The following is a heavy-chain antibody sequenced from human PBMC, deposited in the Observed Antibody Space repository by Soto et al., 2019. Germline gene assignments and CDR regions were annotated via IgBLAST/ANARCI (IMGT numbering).Heavy chain of an antibody. CDR1: GYSFSTYW. Sequence: GECLKISCKGSGYSFSTYWIAWVRQMPGKGLEWMGIIYPGDSDTRYSLSLQGQVTISADKSISTAYLQWSSLKASDTAIYYCARRPPEGGTTDVWGQGTTVTVSS. CDR3: ARRPPEGGTTDV. V-gene: IGHV5-51*01. J-gene: IGHJ6*02. D-gene: IGHD3-16*01. CDR2: IYPGDSDT.